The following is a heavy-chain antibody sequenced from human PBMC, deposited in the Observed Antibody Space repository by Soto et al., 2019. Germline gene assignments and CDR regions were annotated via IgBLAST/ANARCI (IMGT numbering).Heavy chain of an antibody. CDR3: AKGGSGSSRTSKTGRNYYYMDV. CDR2: ISGSGGST. Sequence: PGGSLRLSCAASGFTFSSYAMSWVRQAPGKGLEWVSAISGSGGSTYYADSVKGRFTISRDNSKNTLYLQMNSLRAEDTAVYYCAKGGSGSSRTSKTGRNYYYMDVWGKGTTVTVSS. D-gene: IGHD3-10*01. CDR1: GFTFSSYA. J-gene: IGHJ6*03. V-gene: IGHV3-23*01.